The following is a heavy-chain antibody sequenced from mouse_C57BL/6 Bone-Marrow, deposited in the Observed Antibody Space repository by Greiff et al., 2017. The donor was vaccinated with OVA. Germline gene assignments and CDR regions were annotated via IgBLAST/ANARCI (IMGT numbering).Heavy chain of an antibody. J-gene: IGHJ2*01. Sequence: EVQLVESGGGLVQPGGSMKLSCAASGFTFSDAWMDWVRQSPEKGLEWVAEIRNKANNHATYYAESVKGRFTISRDDSKSSVYLQMNSLRAEDTGIYYCTREGGYLPFDYWGQGTTLTVSS. CDR1: GFTFSDAW. V-gene: IGHV6-6*01. CDR3: TREGGYLPFDY. CDR2: IRNKANNHAT. D-gene: IGHD2-2*01.